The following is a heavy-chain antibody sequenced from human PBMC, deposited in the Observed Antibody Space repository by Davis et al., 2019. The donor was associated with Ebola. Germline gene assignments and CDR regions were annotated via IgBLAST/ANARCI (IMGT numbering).Heavy chain of an antibody. V-gene: IGHV4-34*01. D-gene: IGHD5-18*01. Sequence: MPSETLSLTCAVYGGSFSGYYWSWIRQPPGKGLEWIGEINHSGSTNYNPSLKSRVTISVDTSKNQFSLKLGSVTAADTAVYYCARGGYSYGFDYWGQGTLVTVSS. CDR2: INHSGST. CDR1: GGSFSGYY. J-gene: IGHJ4*02. CDR3: ARGGYSYGFDY.